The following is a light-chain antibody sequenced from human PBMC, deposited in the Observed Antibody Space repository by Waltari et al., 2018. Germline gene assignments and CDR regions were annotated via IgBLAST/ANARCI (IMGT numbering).Light chain of an antibody. CDR1: SSDLGAYKH. CDR3: SSYAGSNKLI. V-gene: IGLV2-8*01. Sequence: QSALTQPPSASGSPGQTVIIPCTGTSSDLGAYKHVSWYHQCPGRAPAPLIDGVRRRPPGVPDRFSGSKSGNTASLTVSGLQTEDEGDYYCSSYAGSNKLIFGGVTKLTVL. J-gene: IGLJ2*01. CDR2: GVR.